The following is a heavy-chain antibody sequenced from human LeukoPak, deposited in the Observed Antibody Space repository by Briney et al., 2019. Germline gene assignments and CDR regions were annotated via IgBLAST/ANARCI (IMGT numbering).Heavy chain of an antibody. D-gene: IGHD6-25*01. Sequence: NAAETLSLTCTVSGGSISSYYWSWIRQPPGKGLEWIGYIYYSGSTNYNPSLKIRVTISVDTSKNQFSLKLSSVTAADTAVYYCAGTAGRLRGFDYWGQGTLVTVSS. CDR1: GGSISSYY. CDR3: AGTAGRLRGFDY. V-gene: IGHV4-59*01. J-gene: IGHJ4*02. CDR2: IYYSGST.